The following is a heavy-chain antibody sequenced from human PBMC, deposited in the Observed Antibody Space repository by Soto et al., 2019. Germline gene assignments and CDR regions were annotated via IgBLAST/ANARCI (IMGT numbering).Heavy chain of an antibody. J-gene: IGHJ4*02. V-gene: IGHV4-59*01. CDR2: IYYSGST. Sequence: TLSLTCTVSGGSISSYYWSWIRQPPGKGLEWIGYIYYSGSTNYNPSLKSRVTISVDTSKNQFSLKLSSVTAADTAVYYCASERVVNAVFDYWGQGTLVTVS. CDR3: ASERVVNAVFDY. CDR1: GGSISSYY. D-gene: IGHD2-8*01.